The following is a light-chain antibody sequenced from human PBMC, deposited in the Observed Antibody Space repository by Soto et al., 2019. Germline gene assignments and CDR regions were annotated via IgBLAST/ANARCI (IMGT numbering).Light chain of an antibody. CDR3: SSYATSSTLLL. Sequence: QSVLTQPASVSGSPGQSITISCTGTSSDVGGSNHVSWYQHHPGKAPKLMIFDVSTRPSGVSNRFSGSKSGNMASLTISGPQAEDEADYSCSSYATSSTLLLFGGGTKVTVL. J-gene: IGLJ3*02. CDR1: SSDVGGSNH. CDR2: DVS. V-gene: IGLV2-14*03.